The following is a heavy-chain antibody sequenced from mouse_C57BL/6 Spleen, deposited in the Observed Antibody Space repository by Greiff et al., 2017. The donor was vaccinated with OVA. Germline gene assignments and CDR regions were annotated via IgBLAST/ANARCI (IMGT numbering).Heavy chain of an antibody. J-gene: IGHJ4*01. CDR2: INPNNGGT. CDR1: GYTFTDYN. Sequence: VQLKQSGPELVKPGASVKMSCKASGYTFTDYNMHWVKQSHGKSLEWIGYINPNNGGTSYNQKFKGKATLTVNKSSSTAYMELRSLTSEDSAVYYCARDDLTSNYDAMDYWGQGTSVTVSS. CDR3: ARDDLTSNYDAMDY. D-gene: IGHD2-5*01. V-gene: IGHV1-22*01.